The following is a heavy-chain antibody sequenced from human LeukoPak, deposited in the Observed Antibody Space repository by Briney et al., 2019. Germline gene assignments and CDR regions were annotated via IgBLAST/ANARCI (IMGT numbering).Heavy chain of an antibody. CDR2: ISYDGSNK. J-gene: IGHJ4*02. CDR3: AKDLDYGDYGRLDY. Sequence: GGSLRLSCAASGFTFSSYAMSWVRQAPGKGLEWVAVISYDGSNKYYADSVKGRFTISRDNSKNTLYLQMNSLRAEDTAVYYCAKDLDYGDYGRLDYWGQGTLVTVSS. D-gene: IGHD4-17*01. V-gene: IGHV3-30*18. CDR1: GFTFSSYA.